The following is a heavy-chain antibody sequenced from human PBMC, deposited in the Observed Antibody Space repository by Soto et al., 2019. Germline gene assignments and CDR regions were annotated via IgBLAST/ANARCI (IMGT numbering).Heavy chain of an antibody. Sequence: SETLSLTCTVSGGSISSSNWWSWVRQPPGKGLEWIGEIYHSGSTNCNPSLKSRVTISVDKSKNQFSLKLSSVTAADTAVYYCARDRTETWEPPEEGGMDVWGQGTTVTVSS. CDR3: ARDRTETWEPPEEGGMDV. V-gene: IGHV4-4*02. CDR1: GGSISSSNW. D-gene: IGHD1-26*01. J-gene: IGHJ6*02. CDR2: IYHSGST.